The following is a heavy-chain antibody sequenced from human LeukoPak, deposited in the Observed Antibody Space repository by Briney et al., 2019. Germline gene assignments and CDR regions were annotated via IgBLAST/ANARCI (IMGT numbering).Heavy chain of an antibody. CDR2: ISYDGSNK. Sequence: GRSLRLSCEASGFTFNTYAMHWVRQPPGKGLEWVAVISYDGSNKYYTDSVKGRFTISRDNSKNTLYLQMNSLRAEDTAVYYCARTMVRGVIMSYYFDYWGQGTLVTVSS. D-gene: IGHD3-10*01. V-gene: IGHV3-30-3*01. CDR3: ARTMVRGVIMSYYFDY. CDR1: GFTFNTYA. J-gene: IGHJ4*02.